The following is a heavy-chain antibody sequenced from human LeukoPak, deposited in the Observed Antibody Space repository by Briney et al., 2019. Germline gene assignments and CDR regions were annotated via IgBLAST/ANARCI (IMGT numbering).Heavy chain of an antibody. V-gene: IGHV4-39*01. D-gene: IGHD5-12*01. J-gene: IGHJ4*02. CDR3: VRHDGRGGATMGSLDS. CDR1: GGSISGGSHH. CDR2: LYLSRTT. Sequence: SETLSLTCTVSGGSISGGSHHWGWFRQSPGKGLEWIGSLYLSRTTYYNPSLNSRVTIPVDTSKNQFSLQLNSATAADTAVYYCVRHDGRGGATMGSLDSWGQGSLVTVSS.